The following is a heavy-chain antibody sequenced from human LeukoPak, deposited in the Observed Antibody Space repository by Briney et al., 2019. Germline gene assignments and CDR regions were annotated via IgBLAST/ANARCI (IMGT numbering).Heavy chain of an antibody. V-gene: IGHV1-46*01. CDR1: GYTFTSYY. D-gene: IGHD6-13*01. CDR2: INPSGGST. Sequence: PPASVKVSCMASGYTFTSYYMHWVRQAPGQGLEWMGIINPSGGSTSYAQKFQGRVTMTRDTSTSTVYMELSSLRSEDTAVYYCASPRSSWNYYYGMDVWGKGTTVTVSS. J-gene: IGHJ6*04. CDR3: ASPRSSWNYYYGMDV.